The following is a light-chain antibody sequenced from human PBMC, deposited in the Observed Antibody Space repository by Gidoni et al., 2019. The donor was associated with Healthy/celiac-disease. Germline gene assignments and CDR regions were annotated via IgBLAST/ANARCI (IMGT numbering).Light chain of an antibody. J-gene: IGKJ4*01. Sequence: ASQSVSSNLAWYQQKPGQAPRLLIYGASTRATGIPARFSGSGSGTEFTLTISSLQSEDFAVYYCQQYNNWPLTFGGXTKVEIK. V-gene: IGKV3-15*01. CDR1: QSVSSN. CDR2: GAS. CDR3: QQYNNWPLT.